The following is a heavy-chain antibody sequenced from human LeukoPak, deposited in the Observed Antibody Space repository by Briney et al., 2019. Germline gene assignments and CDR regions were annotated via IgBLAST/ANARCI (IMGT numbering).Heavy chain of an antibody. D-gene: IGHD3-9*01. CDR1: GFTFSSYS. CDR2: ISSSSSYI. V-gene: IGHV3-21*01. J-gene: IGHJ3*02. CDR3: ARGGDILTGYAFDI. Sequence: GGSLRLSCAASGFTFSSYSMNWVRQAPGKGLEWVSSISSSSSYIYYADSVKGRFTIPRDNAKNSLYLQMNSLRAEDTAVYYCARGGDILTGYAFDIWGQGTMVTVSS.